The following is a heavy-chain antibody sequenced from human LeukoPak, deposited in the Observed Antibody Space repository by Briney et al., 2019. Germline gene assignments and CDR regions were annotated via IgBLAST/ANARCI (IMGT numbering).Heavy chain of an antibody. CDR3: ARDQEGFDY. CDR1: GYIFINNY. J-gene: IGHJ4*02. CDR2: IYPRDGST. Sequence: ASVKVSSKASGYIFINNYIQWVRQAPGQGLEWVGMIYPRDGSTSYAQNFQGRVTVTRDTSTSTVHMELSGLTSEDTAVYYCARDQEGFDYWGQGTLVTVSS. V-gene: IGHV1-46*01.